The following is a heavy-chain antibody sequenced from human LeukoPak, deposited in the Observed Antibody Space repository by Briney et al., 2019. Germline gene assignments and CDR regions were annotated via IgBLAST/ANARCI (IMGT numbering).Heavy chain of an antibody. Sequence: QPGGSLRLSCAASGFTFSSYGMHWVRQAPGKGLEWVAVIWYDGSNKYYADSVKGRFTISRDNSKNTLYLQMNSLRAEDTAVYYCARDHSQADSSGYYAPLYYFDYWGQGTLVTVSS. D-gene: IGHD3-22*01. CDR3: ARDHSQADSSGYYAPLYYFDY. CDR2: IWYDGSNK. V-gene: IGHV3-33*01. J-gene: IGHJ4*02. CDR1: GFTFSSYG.